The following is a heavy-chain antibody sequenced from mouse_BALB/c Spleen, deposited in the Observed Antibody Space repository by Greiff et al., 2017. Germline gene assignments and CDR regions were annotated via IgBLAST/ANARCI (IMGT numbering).Heavy chain of an antibody. V-gene: IGHV1-20*02. Sequence: VQLKESGPELVKPGASVKISCKASGYSFTGYFMNWVMQSHGKSLEWIGRINPYNGDTFYNQKFKGKATLTVDKSSSTAHMELLSLASEDSAVYYCASGRNSFGYAMDYWGQGTSVTVSS. D-gene: IGHD1-2*01. CDR2: INPYNGDT. J-gene: IGHJ4*01. CDR3: ASGRNSFGYAMDY. CDR1: GYSFTGYF.